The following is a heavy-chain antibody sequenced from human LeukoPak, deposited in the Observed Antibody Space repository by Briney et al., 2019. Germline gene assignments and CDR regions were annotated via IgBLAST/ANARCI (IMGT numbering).Heavy chain of an antibody. CDR3: ARAQGSGWRRYYYYYMDV. J-gene: IGHJ6*03. Sequence: SETLSLTCTVSGGSISSSSYYWGWIRQPPGRGLEWIGNIYYSGTTYYNPSLKSRVTISVDTSKNQFSLKLSSVTAADTAVYYCARAQGSGWRRYYYYYMDVWGKGTTVTISS. CDR2: IYYSGTT. CDR1: GGSISSSSYY. V-gene: IGHV4-39*01. D-gene: IGHD6-19*01.